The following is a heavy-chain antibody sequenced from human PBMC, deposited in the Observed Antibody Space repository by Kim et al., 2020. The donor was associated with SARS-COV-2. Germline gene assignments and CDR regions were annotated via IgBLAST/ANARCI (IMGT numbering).Heavy chain of an antibody. V-gene: IGHV3-30*18. Sequence: GGSLRLSCAASGFTFSSYAMHWVRQAPGKGLEWVAVISYDGSNKYYADSVKGRFTISRDNSKNTLYLQMNSLRAEDTAVYYCAKGLQPLDYWGQGDLVTVSS. J-gene: IGHJ4*02. CDR3: AKGLQPLDY. CDR1: GFTFSSYA. CDR2: ISYDGSNK.